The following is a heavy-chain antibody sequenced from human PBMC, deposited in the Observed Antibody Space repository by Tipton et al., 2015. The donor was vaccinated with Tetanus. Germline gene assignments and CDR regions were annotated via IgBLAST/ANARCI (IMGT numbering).Heavy chain of an antibody. CDR2: VNYAGST. V-gene: IGHV4-34*01. CDR3: AASVVRWFDP. Sequence: TLSLTCAVHGGSFRDYFWSWLRQSPGKGLEWIGEVNYAGSTNYNPSPKSRVTMSVDVSKKQLSLRLTSVTAADTAVYYCAASVVRWFDPWGQGTLVTVSS. CDR1: GGSFRDYF. D-gene: IGHD3-22*01. J-gene: IGHJ5*02.